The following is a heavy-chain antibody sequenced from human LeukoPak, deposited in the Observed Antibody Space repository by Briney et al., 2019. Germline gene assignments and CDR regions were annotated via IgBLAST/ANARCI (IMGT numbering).Heavy chain of an antibody. CDR2: ISGSASST. Sequence: GGSLRLSCAASGFTFSNYAMSWVRQAPGKGLEWVSAISGSASSTYHADSVKGRFTISRDNSKNTLYLQMNSLRADDTAVYYCAKHYYYVSGTYPYYFDYWGQGALVTVSS. D-gene: IGHD3-10*01. CDR3: AKHYYYVSGTYPYYFDY. J-gene: IGHJ4*02. V-gene: IGHV3-23*01. CDR1: GFTFSNYA.